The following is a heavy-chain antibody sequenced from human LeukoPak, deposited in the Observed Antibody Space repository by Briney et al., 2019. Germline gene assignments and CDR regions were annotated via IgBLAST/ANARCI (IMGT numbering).Heavy chain of an antibody. CDR1: GFTFSRYA. CDR3: AKARYCSGGSCYFDY. V-gene: IGHV3-23*01. CDR2: TIGSGGST. J-gene: IGHJ4*02. Sequence: PGGSLRLSCAASGFTFSRYAMSWVRQAPGKGLEWVSGTIGSGGSTFYADSVKGRFTISRDNSKNTLYLQMNSLRAEDTAVYYCAKARYCSGGSCYFDYWGQGTLVTVSS. D-gene: IGHD2-15*01.